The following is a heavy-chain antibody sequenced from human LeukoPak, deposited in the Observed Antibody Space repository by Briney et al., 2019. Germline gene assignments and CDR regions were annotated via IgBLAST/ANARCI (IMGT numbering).Heavy chain of an antibody. V-gene: IGHV4-59*01. J-gene: IGHJ4*02. CDR2: IYYSGST. CDR3: ARGSPYDSSGNFDY. CDR1: GGSICSYY. D-gene: IGHD3-22*01. Sequence: PSETLSLTCTVSGGSICSYYWSWIRQPPGKGLEWIGYIYYSGSTNYNPSLKSRVTISVDTSKNQFSLKLSSVTAADTAVYYCARGSPYDSSGNFDYWGQGTLVTVSS.